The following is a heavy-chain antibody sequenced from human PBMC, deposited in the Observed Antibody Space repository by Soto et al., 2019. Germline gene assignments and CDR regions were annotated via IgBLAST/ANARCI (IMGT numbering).Heavy chain of an antibody. J-gene: IGHJ6*02. CDR2: IYHSGST. CDR3: AKDGAAGSVLDV. CDR1: GGSISSGGYS. Sequence: SETLSLTCAVSGGSISSGGYSWSWIRQPPGKGLEWIGYIYHSGSTYYNPSLKSRVTTSRDNAKNSVYLQMNNLRVEDTAVYYCAKDGAAGSVLDVWGQGTTVTVSS. V-gene: IGHV4-30-2*02. D-gene: IGHD6-13*01.